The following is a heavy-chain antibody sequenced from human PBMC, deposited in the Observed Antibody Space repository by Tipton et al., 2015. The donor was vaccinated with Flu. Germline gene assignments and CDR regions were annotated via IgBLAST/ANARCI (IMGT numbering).Heavy chain of an antibody. Sequence: RSLRLSCAASGFTFSSYGMHWVRQAPGKGLEWVAVIWYDGSNKYYADSVKGRFTISRDNSKNTLYLQMNSLRAEDTAVYYCARERATARHDAFDIWGQGTMVTVSS. V-gene: IGHV3-33*08. CDR1: GFTFSSYG. CDR2: IWYDGSNK. J-gene: IGHJ3*02. D-gene: IGHD1-26*01. CDR3: ARERATARHDAFDI.